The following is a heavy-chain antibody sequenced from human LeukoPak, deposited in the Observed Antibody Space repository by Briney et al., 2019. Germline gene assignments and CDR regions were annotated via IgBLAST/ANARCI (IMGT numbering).Heavy chain of an antibody. CDR1: GYTFTGYY. J-gene: IGHJ4*02. V-gene: IGHV1-2*02. D-gene: IGHD6-13*01. CDR2: INPNSGGT. CDR3: ARIGSSWNFDFDY. Sequence: GASVKVSCKASGYTFTGYYMHWVRQAPGQGLEWMGWINPNSGGTNYAQKFQGRVTMTRDTSISTAYMELSRLRSDDTAVYYCARIGSSWNFDFDYWGQGTLVTVSS.